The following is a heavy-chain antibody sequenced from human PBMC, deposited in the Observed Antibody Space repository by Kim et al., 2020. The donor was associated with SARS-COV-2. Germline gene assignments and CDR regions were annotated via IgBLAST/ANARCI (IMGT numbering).Heavy chain of an antibody. V-gene: IGHV4-39*01. CDR1: GGSISSSSYY. D-gene: IGHD1-26*01. Sequence: SETLSLTCTVSGGSISSSSYYWGWIRQPPGKGLEWIGSIYYSGSTYYNPSLKSRVTISVDTSKNQFSLKLSSVTAADTAVYYCARQNSGSYDPTPSRSFDYWGQGTLVTVSS. J-gene: IGHJ4*02. CDR3: ARQNSGSYDPTPSRSFDY. CDR2: IYYSGST.